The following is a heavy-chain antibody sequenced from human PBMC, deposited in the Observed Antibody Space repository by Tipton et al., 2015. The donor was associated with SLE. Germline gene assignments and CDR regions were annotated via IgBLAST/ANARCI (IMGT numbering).Heavy chain of an antibody. J-gene: IGHJ4*02. Sequence: TLSLTCTVSGGSISSHYWSWIRQPPGKGLEWIGYIYYSGSTNYNPSLKSRVTISVDTSKNQFSLKLSSVTAADTAVYYCARGGGSSGVFDYWGQGTLVTVSS. CDR2: IYYSGST. CDR1: GGSISSHY. D-gene: IGHD6-19*01. V-gene: IGHV4-59*11. CDR3: ARGGGSSGVFDY.